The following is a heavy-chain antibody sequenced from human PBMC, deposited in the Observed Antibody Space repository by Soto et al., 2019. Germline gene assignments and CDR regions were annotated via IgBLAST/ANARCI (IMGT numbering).Heavy chain of an antibody. D-gene: IGHD5-12*01. CDR2: IYYSGST. J-gene: IGHJ3*01. Sequence: SETLSLTCTVSGGSISSSSYYWGWIRQPPGKGLEWIGSIYYSGSTYYNPSLKSRITINPDTSKNQFSLQLNSVTPEDTAVYYCARVPNPFRLKIGYEDAFDFWGQGTMVTVSS. CDR3: ARVPNPFRLKIGYEDAFDF. CDR1: GGSISSSSYY. V-gene: IGHV4-39*01.